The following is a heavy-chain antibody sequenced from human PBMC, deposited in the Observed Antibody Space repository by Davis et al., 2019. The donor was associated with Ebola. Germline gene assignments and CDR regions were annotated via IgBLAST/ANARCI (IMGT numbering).Heavy chain of an antibody. CDR1: GYTFTGYY. Sequence: ASVKVSCKASGYTFTGYYMHWVRQAPGQGLEWMGWMNPNSGNTGYAQNFQGRVTMTRNTSISTAYMELSSLRSEDTAVYYCARAVRYPVVVTRSSRKYYFDYWGQGTRVTVSS. CDR2: MNPNSGNT. J-gene: IGHJ4*02. V-gene: IGHV1-8*02. D-gene: IGHD2-2*01. CDR3: ARAVRYPVVVTRSSRKYYFDY.